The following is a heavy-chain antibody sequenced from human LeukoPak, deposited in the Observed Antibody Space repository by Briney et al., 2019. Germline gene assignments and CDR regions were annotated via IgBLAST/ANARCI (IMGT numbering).Heavy chain of an antibody. CDR2: INQDGSAA. J-gene: IGHJ2*01. Sequence: GGSLRLSCVGSGFTFSDYYMNWVRQAPGKGLEWVANINQDGSAAAYVDSVKGRFTISRDNSKNTLYLQMNSLRAEDTAVYYCAKESIAVAGPQAASGWYFDLWGRGTLVTVSS. V-gene: IGHV3-7*03. D-gene: IGHD6-19*01. CDR3: AKESIAVAGPQAASGWYFDL. CDR1: GFTFSDYY.